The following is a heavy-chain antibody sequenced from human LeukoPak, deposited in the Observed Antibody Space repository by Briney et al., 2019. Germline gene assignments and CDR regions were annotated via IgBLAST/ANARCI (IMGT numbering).Heavy chain of an antibody. Sequence: GASVKVSCKTSGYMFTTYYPHWVRQAPGPGLEWMGWINLHSGGTNYAQKFQGRVTMTRDTSISTVYMELSSLRSDDTAVYYCARGGTGYSSGWLRAFDIWGQGTMVTVSS. V-gene: IGHV1-2*02. D-gene: IGHD6-19*01. CDR2: INLHSGGT. J-gene: IGHJ3*02. CDR1: GYMFTTYY. CDR3: ARGGTGYSSGWLRAFDI.